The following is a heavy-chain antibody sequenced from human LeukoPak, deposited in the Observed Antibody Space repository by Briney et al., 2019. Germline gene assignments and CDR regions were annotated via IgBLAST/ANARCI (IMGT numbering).Heavy chain of an antibody. CDR3: ACLTTADAFDI. CDR2: IYDFEST. CDR1: GGPISCYF. D-gene: IGHD3-22*01. V-gene: IGHV4-59*08. J-gene: IGHJ3*02. Sequence: AETLSLTCTVSGGPISCYFWSWIRQPPAKGLEGIGYIYDFESTNYNPTLNSRVSISIDTSKNEFALKLSSVTAADTPVYYCACLTTADAFDIWGQGTMVTVAS.